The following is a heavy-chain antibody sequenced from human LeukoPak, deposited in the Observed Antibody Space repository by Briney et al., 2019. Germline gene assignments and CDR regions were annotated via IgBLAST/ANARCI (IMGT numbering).Heavy chain of an antibody. D-gene: IGHD6-13*01. Sequence: GSLRLSCAASGFTFSSYAMHWVRQAPGKGLEWVAVISYDGSNKYYADSVKGRFTISRDNSKNTLYLQMNSLRAGDTAVYYCAREDSSSSVIAFDIWGQGTMVTVSS. CDR3: AREDSSSSVIAFDI. V-gene: IGHV3-30*04. CDR1: GFTFSSYA. J-gene: IGHJ3*02. CDR2: ISYDGSNK.